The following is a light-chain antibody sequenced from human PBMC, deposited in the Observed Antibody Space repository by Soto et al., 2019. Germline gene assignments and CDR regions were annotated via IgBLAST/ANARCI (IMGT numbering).Light chain of an antibody. CDR3: AAWDDSLNGPV. Sequence: QSVLTQPPSASGTPGQWVTISCSGGSSDIGSNTVHWYQHLPGTAPKLLIYNGNQRPSGVPDRFSGSKSGTSASLAISGLQSEYEADYYCAAWDDSLNGPVFGGGTKLTVL. J-gene: IGLJ2*01. CDR1: SSDIGSNT. V-gene: IGLV1-44*01. CDR2: NGN.